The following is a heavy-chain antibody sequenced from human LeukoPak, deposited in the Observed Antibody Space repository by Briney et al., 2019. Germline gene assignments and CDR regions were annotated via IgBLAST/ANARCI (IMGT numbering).Heavy chain of an antibody. Sequence: GGSLRLSCAASGFTFSSYGMYGVRQAPGKGLEGVAFIRYDGRNKYYVDSVKGRFTISRDNSKNTLYLQMKSLRAEDTAVYSCARETSGYYYKSYFDYWGQGTLVTVSS. CDR3: ARETSGYYYKSYFDY. CDR1: GFTFSSYG. V-gene: IGHV3-30*02. CDR2: IRYDGRNK. J-gene: IGHJ4*02. D-gene: IGHD3-22*01.